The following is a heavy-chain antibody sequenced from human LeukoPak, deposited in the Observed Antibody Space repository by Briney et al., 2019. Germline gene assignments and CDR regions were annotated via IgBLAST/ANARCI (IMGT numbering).Heavy chain of an antibody. Sequence: GGSLRLSCAAFRFTFSGYAMHWVRQAPGKGLEWAAVISYDGNNKNYADSVKGRFTISRDNSKNTLYLQMNSLRIDDTAMYYCARDNNGDYWGQGTLVTVSS. D-gene: IGHD2-8*01. V-gene: IGHV3-30*14. CDR1: RFTFSGYA. CDR3: ARDNNGDY. J-gene: IGHJ4*02. CDR2: ISYDGNNK.